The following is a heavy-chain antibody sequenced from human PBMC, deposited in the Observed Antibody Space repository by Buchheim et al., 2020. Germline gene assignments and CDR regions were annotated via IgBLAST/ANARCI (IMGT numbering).Heavy chain of an antibody. CDR1: GFTFSKYG. V-gene: IGHV3-30*18. CDR3: AKTHEYSNRLYYYYGMDV. Sequence: QVQLVESGGGVVQPGRSLRLSCAASGFTFSKYGMHWVRQAPGKGLEWVAVISYDGSNKYYAESVKGRFTISRDNSKNRLDLQMNSLRAEDTAVYYCAKTHEYSNRLYYYYGMDVWGQGTT. J-gene: IGHJ6*02. D-gene: IGHD4-11*01. CDR2: ISYDGSNK.